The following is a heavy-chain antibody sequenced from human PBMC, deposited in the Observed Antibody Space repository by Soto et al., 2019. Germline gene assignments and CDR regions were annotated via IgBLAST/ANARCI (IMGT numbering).Heavy chain of an antibody. V-gene: IGHV3-30*18. CDR1: VFTFISYG. Sequence: PGWSLRLSCASSVFTFISYGMHWVRQAPGKGLEWVAVISYDGSNKYYADSVKGRFTISRDNSKDTLYLQMNSLRAEDTAVYYCAKDGGSPWAPTNSWGQGTLVTVSS. D-gene: IGHD2-8*01. J-gene: IGHJ5*02. CDR3: AKDGGSPWAPTNS. CDR2: ISYDGSNK.